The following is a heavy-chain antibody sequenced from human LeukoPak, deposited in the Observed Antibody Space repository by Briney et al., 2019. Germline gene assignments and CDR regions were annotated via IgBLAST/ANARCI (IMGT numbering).Heavy chain of an antibody. V-gene: IGHV3-23*01. J-gene: IGHJ4*02. CDR2: ISGSGGST. Sequence: GGSLRLSCAASGFTFSSYAMSWVRQAPGKGLEWVSAISGSGGSTYYADSVKGRFTISRDNSKNTLYLQMNSLRAEDTAVYYCARAPPYSSGWYCFDYWGQGTLVTVSS. D-gene: IGHD6-19*01. CDR1: GFTFSSYA. CDR3: ARAPPYSSGWYCFDY.